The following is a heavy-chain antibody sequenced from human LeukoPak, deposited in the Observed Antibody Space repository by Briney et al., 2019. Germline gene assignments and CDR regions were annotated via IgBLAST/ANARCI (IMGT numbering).Heavy chain of an antibody. CDR3: ARDMSYYGSGRSGTGAFDI. Sequence: ASVKVSCKASGYTFSSYYMHWVRQAPGQGLEWMGWIDPNNGGTNYAQKFQGWVTMTRDTSISTAYMELSRLRSDDTAVYYCARDMSYYGSGRSGTGAFDIWGQGTMVTVSS. J-gene: IGHJ3*02. CDR2: IDPNNGGT. V-gene: IGHV1-2*04. CDR1: GYTFSSYY. D-gene: IGHD3-10*01.